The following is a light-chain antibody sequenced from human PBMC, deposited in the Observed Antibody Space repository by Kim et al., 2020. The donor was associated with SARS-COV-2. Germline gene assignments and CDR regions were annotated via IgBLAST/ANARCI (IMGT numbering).Light chain of an antibody. CDR1: SSDVGAYNY. J-gene: IGLJ3*02. Sequence: GQSITISCTGTSSDVGAYNYVSWYQQHPDKAPKLMIFDVTNRASGVSARFSGSKSGNTASLTISGLQAEDEADYYCSSYTISSTRVFGGGTQLTVL. V-gene: IGLV2-14*03. CDR3: SSYTISSTRV. CDR2: DVT.